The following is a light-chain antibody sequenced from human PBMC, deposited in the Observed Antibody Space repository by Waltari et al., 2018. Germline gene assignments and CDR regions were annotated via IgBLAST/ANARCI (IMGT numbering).Light chain of an antibody. V-gene: IGKV1-5*03. Sequence: DIQMTQSPSTLSASVGDRVTSSCRASRTIRTWLAWYQQKPGKAPKLLIYETSSLESGVPSRFSCSGSGTVFTLTISSLQPDDFATYYCQQYNSYSTFGGGTKVEIK. CDR1: RTIRTW. J-gene: IGKJ4*01. CDR3: QQYNSYST. CDR2: ETS.